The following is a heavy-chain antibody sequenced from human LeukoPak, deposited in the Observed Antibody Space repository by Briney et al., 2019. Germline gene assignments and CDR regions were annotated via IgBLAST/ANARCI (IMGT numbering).Heavy chain of an antibody. J-gene: IGHJ4*02. CDR2: FDPEDGET. CDR3: ATSGLDGTVVPAYLGY. V-gene: IGHV1-24*01. D-gene: IGHD2-2*01. Sequence: ASVTVSCMVSGYTLTELSMHWVRQAPGKGLEWMGGFDPEDGETIYAQKFQGRVTMTEDTSTDTAYMELSSLRSEDTAVYYCATSGLDGTVVPAYLGYWGQGTLVTVSS. CDR1: GYTLTELS.